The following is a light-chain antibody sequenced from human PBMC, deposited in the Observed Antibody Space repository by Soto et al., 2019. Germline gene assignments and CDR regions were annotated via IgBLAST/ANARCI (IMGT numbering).Light chain of an antibody. CDR2: AAS. CDR1: QSISSF. J-gene: IGKJ2*01. V-gene: IGKV1-39*01. Sequence: DVQMTQSPSSLSASVGDRVTITCRASQSISSFLNWYQQKPGKAPKVLIYAASRLESGVPSRFSGSGSGTDFTPTISSLQPEDYATYYCQQSYSTPPRYTFGQGPRWIS. CDR3: QQSYSTPPRYT.